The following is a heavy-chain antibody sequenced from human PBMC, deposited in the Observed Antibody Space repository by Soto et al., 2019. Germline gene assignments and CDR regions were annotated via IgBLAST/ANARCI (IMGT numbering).Heavy chain of an antibody. V-gene: IGHV3-23*01. Sequence: EVQVLESGGGLVQPGGSLRLSCAASGFTFTSYGMSWARQAPGKGLQWVSGISGSGSTTYYADSVKGRFTISRDNSKNTMYLQMNSLRAEDTAVYYCAKDYNRWGPYWLDPWGQGTLVTVSS. CDR1: GFTFTSYG. CDR2: ISGSGSTT. CDR3: AKDYNRWGPYWLDP. D-gene: IGHD3-10*01. J-gene: IGHJ5*02.